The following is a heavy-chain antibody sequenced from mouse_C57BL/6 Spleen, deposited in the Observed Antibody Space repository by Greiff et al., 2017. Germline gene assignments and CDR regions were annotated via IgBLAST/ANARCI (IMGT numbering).Heavy chain of an antibody. V-gene: IGHV1-26*01. D-gene: IGHD1-1*01. CDR2: INPNNGGT. CDR3: ARDGAYGSSFDY. J-gene: IGHJ2*01. Sequence: EVQLQQSGPELVKPGASVKISCKASGYTFTDYYMNWVKQSHGKSLEWIGDINPNNGGTSYNQKFKGKATLTVDKSSSTAYMGLRSLTSEDSAVYYCARDGAYGSSFDYWGQGTTLTVSS. CDR1: GYTFTDYY.